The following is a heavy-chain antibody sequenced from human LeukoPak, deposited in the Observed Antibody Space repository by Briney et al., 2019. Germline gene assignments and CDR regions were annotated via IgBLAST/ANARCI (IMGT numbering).Heavy chain of an antibody. J-gene: IGHJ4*02. Sequence: SETLSLTCAVYGGSSSGYYWSWIRQPPGKGLEWIGEINHSGSTNYNPSLKSRVTISVDTSKNQFSLKLSSVTAADTAVYYCAREPKRTNHYDFWSGYSSVGLDYWGQGTLVTVSS. V-gene: IGHV4-34*01. CDR3: AREPKRTNHYDFWSGYSSVGLDY. CDR2: INHSGST. CDR1: GGSSSGYY. D-gene: IGHD3-3*01.